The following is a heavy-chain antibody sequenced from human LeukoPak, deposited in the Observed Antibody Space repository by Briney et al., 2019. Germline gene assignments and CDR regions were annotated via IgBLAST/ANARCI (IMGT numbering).Heavy chain of an antibody. J-gene: IGHJ6*03. V-gene: IGHV3-30*02. CDR2: IRYDGSNK. Sequence: PGGSLRLSCAASGFTFSSYGMHWVRQAPGKGLEWVAFIRYDGSNKYYADSVKGRFTISRDNSKNTLYLQMNSLRAEDTAVYYCAKAHCSSTSCHEPYYYYYYMDVWGKGTTVAVSS. D-gene: IGHD2-2*01. CDR3: AKAHCSSTSCHEPYYYYYYMDV. CDR1: GFTFSSYG.